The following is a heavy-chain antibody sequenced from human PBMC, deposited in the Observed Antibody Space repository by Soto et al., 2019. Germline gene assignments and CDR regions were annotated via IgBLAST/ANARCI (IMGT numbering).Heavy chain of an antibody. J-gene: IGHJ4*02. CDR2: INHSGST. CDR1: GGSFSGYY. CDR3: ARADYYYLDY. V-gene: IGHV4-34*01. Sequence: PSETLSLTCAVYGGSFSGYYWTWIRQPPGTGLEWIGEINHSGSTNYNPSLKSRVTISVDTSKNQFSLKLTSVTAADTAVYYCARADYYYLDYWGQGTLVTVSS. D-gene: IGHD3-10*01.